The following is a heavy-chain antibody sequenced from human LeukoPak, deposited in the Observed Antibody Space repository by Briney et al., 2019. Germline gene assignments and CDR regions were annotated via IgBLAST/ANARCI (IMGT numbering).Heavy chain of an antibody. CDR1: GGSISSGGYY. D-gene: IGHD3-22*01. J-gene: IGHJ4*02. V-gene: IGHV4-31*03. CDR3: ARYYDSRGSFDF. CDR2: IYYSGST. Sequence: SQTLSLTCTVSGGSISSGGYYWSWIRQHPGKGLEWIGYIYYSGSTYYNPSRKSRVTISVDTSKNQFSLKLSSVTAADTAVYYCARYYDSRGSFDFWGQGTLVAVSS.